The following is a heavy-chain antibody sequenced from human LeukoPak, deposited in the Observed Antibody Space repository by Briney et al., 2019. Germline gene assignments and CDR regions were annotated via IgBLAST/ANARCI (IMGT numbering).Heavy chain of an antibody. CDR3: ARVPDRESDAFDI. CDR1: GYTFTSYD. Sequence: GASVKVSCKASGYTFTSYDINWVRQATGQGVEWRGWMNPNSGNTGYAQKFQGRVTMTRNTSISTAYMELSSLRSEDTAVYYCARVPDRESDAFDIWGQGTMVTVSS. V-gene: IGHV1-8*01. J-gene: IGHJ3*02. D-gene: IGHD1-14*01. CDR2: MNPNSGNT.